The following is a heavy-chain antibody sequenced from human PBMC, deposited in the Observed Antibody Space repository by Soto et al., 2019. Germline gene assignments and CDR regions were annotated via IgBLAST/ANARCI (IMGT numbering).Heavy chain of an antibody. CDR1: GFSFTNHG. J-gene: IGHJ4*02. CDR2: ISSGSSPT. V-gene: IGHV3-48*02. D-gene: IGHD2-2*01. CDR3: ARDHAGVGHVFDH. Sequence: PGGSLRLSCVASGFSFTNHGMNWVRQAPGKGLEWLSYISSGSSPTYYAGAVKGRLTTSPDNAKHSLYLQMHSRRDEYMAVYSCARDHAGVGHVFDHWGQGTLVTVSS.